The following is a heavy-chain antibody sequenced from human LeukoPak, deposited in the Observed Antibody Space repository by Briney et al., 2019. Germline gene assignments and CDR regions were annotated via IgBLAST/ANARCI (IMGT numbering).Heavy chain of an antibody. CDR1: GFTFSSYA. V-gene: IGHV3-23*01. CDR2: ISGSGGST. J-gene: IGHJ4*02. CDR3: ARDGGDCSGDSCYVDY. D-gene: IGHD2-15*01. Sequence: GGSLRLPCAASGFTFSSYAMSWVRQAPGKGLEWVSAISGSGGSTYYVDSVKGRFTISRDNAKNSLYLQMNSLRAEDTALYYCARDGGDCSGDSCYVDYWGQGTLVTVSS.